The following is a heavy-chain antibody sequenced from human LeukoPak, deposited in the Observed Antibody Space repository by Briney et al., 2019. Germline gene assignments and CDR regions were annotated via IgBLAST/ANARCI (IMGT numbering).Heavy chain of an antibody. D-gene: IGHD3-3*01. Sequence: ASVKVSCKASGYTFTSYGISWVRQAPGQGLEWMGWISAYNGNTNYAQKLQGRVTMTTDTSTSAAYMELRSLRSDDTAVYYCARDDYDFWSGYPSFDYWGQGTLVTVSS. V-gene: IGHV1-18*01. CDR2: ISAYNGNT. CDR3: ARDDYDFWSGYPSFDY. J-gene: IGHJ4*02. CDR1: GYTFTSYG.